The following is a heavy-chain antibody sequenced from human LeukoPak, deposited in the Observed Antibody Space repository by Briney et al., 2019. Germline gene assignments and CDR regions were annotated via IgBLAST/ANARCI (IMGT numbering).Heavy chain of an antibody. Sequence: ASVKVSCKASGYSFTHYAMNWVRQAPGQGLEWMGWINTNTGNPTYAQGFTGRFVFSLDTSVSTAYLQISSLKAEDTAVYYCANPGGYSSSWIFDYWGQGTLVTVSS. V-gene: IGHV7-4-1*02. CDR2: INTNTGNP. CDR1: GYSFTHYA. D-gene: IGHD6-13*01. CDR3: ANPGGYSSSWIFDY. J-gene: IGHJ4*02.